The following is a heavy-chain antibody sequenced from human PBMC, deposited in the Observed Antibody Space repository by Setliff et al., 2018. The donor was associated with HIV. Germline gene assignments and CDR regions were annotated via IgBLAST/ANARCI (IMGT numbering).Heavy chain of an antibody. V-gene: IGHV4-61*02. Sequence: SETLSLTCIVSGDSISGGRHYLSWIRQTAGKGLDWIGRIYTNGNTKYNPSLQSRVTISRYTAKNQFSLNLNSVTATDTAVYYCAMLLPLRDGFNHRALDIWGHGTRFTVSS. J-gene: IGHJ3*02. D-gene: IGHD2-15*01. CDR1: GDSISGGRHY. CDR2: IYTNGNT. CDR3: AMLLPLRDGFNHRALDI.